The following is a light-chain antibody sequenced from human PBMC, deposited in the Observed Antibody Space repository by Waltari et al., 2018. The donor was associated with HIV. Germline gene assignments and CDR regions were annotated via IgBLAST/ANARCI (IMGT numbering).Light chain of an antibody. CDR1: ALPKKY. Sequence: YELTQPPSVSVSPGQTARITCSGDALPKKYASWYQQKSGQAPVLVIYVDTKRPSGIPERFSGSSSGTMATLTISGAQVEDEADYYCYSTDSSGNHRVFGGGTKLTVL. V-gene: IGLV3-10*01. CDR2: VDT. CDR3: YSTDSSGNHRV. J-gene: IGLJ3*02.